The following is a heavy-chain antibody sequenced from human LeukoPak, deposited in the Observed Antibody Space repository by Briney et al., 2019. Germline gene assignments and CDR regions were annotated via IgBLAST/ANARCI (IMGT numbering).Heavy chain of an antibody. CDR3: ARHLWDYTYYYMDV. Sequence: SETLSLTCTLSGGSISSYYWSWIRHPPGEGLEWVGYIYYSGSTNNNPSLKSRVTISVDTSKNQFSLKLSSVTAADTAVYYRARHLWDYTYYYMDVWGKGNTVTVSS. J-gene: IGHJ6*03. CDR1: GGSISSYY. D-gene: IGHD7-27*01. CDR2: IYYSGST. V-gene: IGHV4-59*08.